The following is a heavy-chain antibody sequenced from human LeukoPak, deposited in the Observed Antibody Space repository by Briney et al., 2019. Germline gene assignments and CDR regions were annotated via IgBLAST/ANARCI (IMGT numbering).Heavy chain of an antibody. CDR3: ARGIGKAGFGDNYYGLDV. Sequence: PSETLSLTCAVYVGSFSGYSWSWIRQSPDKGLEWIGEITDSGATNYNPSLMSRLTMSVDTSKNQFSLKLSSVTAADTAVYFSARGIGKAGFGDNYYGLDVWGQGTTVTVSS. J-gene: IGHJ6*02. CDR1: VGSFSGYS. V-gene: IGHV4-34*01. CDR2: ITDSGAT. D-gene: IGHD3-16*01.